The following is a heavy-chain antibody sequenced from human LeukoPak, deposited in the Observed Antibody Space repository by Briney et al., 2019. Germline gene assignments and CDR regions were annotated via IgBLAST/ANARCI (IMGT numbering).Heavy chain of an antibody. CDR2: INSDGSST. D-gene: IGHD6-19*01. Sequence: GGSLRLSCAASGFTVSSNYMSWVRQAPGKGLVWVSRINSDGSSTTYADSVKGRFTISRDNAKNTLYLQMNSLRAEDTAVYYCARGTLYSNGLTELFYWGQGTLVTVSS. CDR3: ARGTLYSNGLTELFY. CDR1: GFTVSSNY. J-gene: IGHJ4*02. V-gene: IGHV3-74*01.